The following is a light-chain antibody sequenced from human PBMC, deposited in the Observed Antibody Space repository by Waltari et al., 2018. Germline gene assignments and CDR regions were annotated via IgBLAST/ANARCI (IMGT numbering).Light chain of an antibody. CDR2: EVS. V-gene: IGLV2-8*01. CDR3: SSYAGSDNFVV. CDR1: SSDIGGYNS. J-gene: IGLJ2*01. Sequence: QSALTQPPSASGSPGQSVTISCTGTSSDIGGYNSVSWYQHHPDKAPKPMIYEVSKRPSGVPDRFSGSKSDNTASLTVSGLQAEDEADYYCSSYAGSDNFVVFGGGTKLTVL.